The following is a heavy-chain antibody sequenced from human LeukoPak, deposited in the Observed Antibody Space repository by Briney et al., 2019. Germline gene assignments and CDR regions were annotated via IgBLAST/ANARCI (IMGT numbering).Heavy chain of an antibody. V-gene: IGHV7-4-1*02. D-gene: IGHD3-16*01. CDR3: ARDPRGGFYSYYMDV. J-gene: IGHJ6*03. Sequence: GASVEVSCKASGYTFTYYPMHWVRQAPGQGLEWVGWINTNTGNATYAQGFTGRFVFSVDTSVTTAYLQINSLKADDTAVYYCARDPRGGFYSYYMDVWGKGTTVTVSS. CDR1: GYTFTYYP. CDR2: INTNTGNA.